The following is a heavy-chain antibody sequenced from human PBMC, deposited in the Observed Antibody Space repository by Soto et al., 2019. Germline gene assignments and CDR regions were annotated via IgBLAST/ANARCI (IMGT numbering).Heavy chain of an antibody. CDR3: ARDRYDSSHSLHY. Sequence: SVKVSCKASGGTFSSYAISWVRQAPGQGLEWMGGIIPMFGTANYAQSFQGRVTITRDTSASTAYMELRSLRSEDTAVYYCARDRYDSSHSLHYWGQGTLVTVSS. D-gene: IGHD3-22*01. CDR1: GGTFSSYA. V-gene: IGHV1-69*05. CDR2: IIPMFGTA. J-gene: IGHJ4*02.